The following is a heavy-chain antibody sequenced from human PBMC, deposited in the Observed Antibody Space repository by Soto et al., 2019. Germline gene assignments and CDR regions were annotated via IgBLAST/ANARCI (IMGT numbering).Heavy chain of an antibody. Sequence: QLQLQESGPGLVKPSETLSLTCTVSGGSISSSSYYWGWIRQPPGKGLEWIGSIYYSGSTYYNPSLKSRVTISVDTSKNQFSLKLSSVTAADTAVYYCARRGYYDSSGYYYYFDYWGQGTLVTVSS. J-gene: IGHJ4*02. D-gene: IGHD3-22*01. CDR2: IYYSGST. V-gene: IGHV4-39*01. CDR1: GGSISSSSYY. CDR3: ARRGYYDSSGYYYYFDY.